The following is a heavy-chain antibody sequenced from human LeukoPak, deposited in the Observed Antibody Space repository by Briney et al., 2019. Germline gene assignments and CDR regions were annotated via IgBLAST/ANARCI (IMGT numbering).Heavy chain of an antibody. CDR3: ASGQLRIAAAGTQGLPTH. J-gene: IGHJ4*02. Sequence: ASVKVSCKASGYTFTSYYMHWVRQAPGQGLEWMAIINPSGGGASSAQKFQGRVTMTRDTSTSTVFMELSSLRSEDTAVYYCASGQLRIAAAGTQGLPTHWGQGTLVTVSS. V-gene: IGHV1-46*01. CDR2: INPSGGGA. CDR1: GYTFTSYY. D-gene: IGHD6-13*01.